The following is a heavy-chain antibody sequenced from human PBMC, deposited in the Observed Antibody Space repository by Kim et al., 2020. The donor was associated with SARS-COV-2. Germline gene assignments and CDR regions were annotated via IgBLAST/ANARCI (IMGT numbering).Heavy chain of an antibody. V-gene: IGHV1-18*01. D-gene: IGHD4-4*01. Sequence: ASVKVSCKASGYTFTSYGISWVRQAPGQGLEWMGWISAYNGNTNYAQKLQGRVTMTTDTSTSTAYMELRSLRSDDTAVYYCARGLSTDFYYYYYGMDVWGQGTTVTVSS. CDR3: ARGLSTDFYYYYYGMDV. CDR1: GYTFTSYG. CDR2: ISAYNGNT. J-gene: IGHJ6*02.